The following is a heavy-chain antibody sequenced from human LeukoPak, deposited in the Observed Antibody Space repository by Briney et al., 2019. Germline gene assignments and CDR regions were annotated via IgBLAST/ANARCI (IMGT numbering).Heavy chain of an antibody. CDR3: ARAQTGATSYFFDD. D-gene: IGHD1-7*01. Sequence: PGGSLRLSCAASAFTFISYAMYWVRQAPGKGLEYVSGINTNGGATFYAKSVKGRFTISRDDSKNTLYLHIGSLRGEDMAVYYCARAQTGATSYFFDDWGQGTLVTVSS. CDR2: INTNGGAT. V-gene: IGHV3-64*01. CDR1: AFTFISYA. J-gene: IGHJ4*02.